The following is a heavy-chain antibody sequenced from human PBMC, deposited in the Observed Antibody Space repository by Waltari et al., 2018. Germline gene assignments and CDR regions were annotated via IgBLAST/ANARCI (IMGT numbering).Heavy chain of an antibody. D-gene: IGHD3-3*01. CDR2: IYYSGST. J-gene: IGHJ4*02. Sequence: VQLVQSGAEVKKPGESLKISCKGSGYSFTSYWIGWVRQMPGKGLEWIGSIYYSGSTYYNPSLKSRVTISVDTSKNQFSLKLSSVTAADTAVYYCAGLSIFGAQTNLDYWGQGTLVTVSS. CDR1: GYSFTSYW. CDR3: AGLSIFGAQTNLDY. V-gene: IGHV4-59*05.